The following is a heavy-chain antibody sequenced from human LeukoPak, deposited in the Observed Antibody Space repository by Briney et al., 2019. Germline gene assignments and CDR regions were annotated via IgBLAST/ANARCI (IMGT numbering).Heavy chain of an antibody. Sequence: GGSLRLSCAASGFTFSIYSINWVRQAPGKGLEWVSFITGNSNYIYYADSVKGRFTISRDNAKNSLYLQMNSLRVEDTAVYYCARDLGSWFDPWGQGTLVTVSS. CDR2: ITGNSNYI. D-gene: IGHD2-15*01. CDR1: GFTFSIYS. V-gene: IGHV3-21*01. J-gene: IGHJ5*02. CDR3: ARDLGSWFDP.